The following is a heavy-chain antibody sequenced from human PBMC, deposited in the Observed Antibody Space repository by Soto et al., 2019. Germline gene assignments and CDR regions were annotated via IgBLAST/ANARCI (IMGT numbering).Heavy chain of an antibody. Sequence: GSLRLPKTAAGFTIIDHAVRRVSKTPGKGLEWVSAISGSGGSTYYADSVKGRFTISRDNSKNTLYLQMNSLRAEDTAVYYCAKDLGGESEGDYYYGMDVWGQGTTVTVSS. J-gene: IGHJ6*02. CDR2: ISGSGGST. CDR3: AKDLGGESEGDYYYGMDV. CDR1: GFTIIDHA. D-gene: IGHD3-16*01. V-gene: IGHV3-23*01.